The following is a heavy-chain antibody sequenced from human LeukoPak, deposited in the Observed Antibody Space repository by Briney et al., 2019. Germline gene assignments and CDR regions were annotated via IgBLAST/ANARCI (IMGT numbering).Heavy chain of an antibody. D-gene: IGHD3-22*01. CDR3: ARNSGYSDLSY. CDR2: IYRSGAT. Sequence: PSETLSLTCAVSGDSFSGNNYWTWVRQPPGKGLEWIGEIYRSGATNYNPSLKSRVTVSQDKSKNQFSLKLNSVTAADTAIYYCARNSGYSDLSYWGQGVLVTVSS. V-gene: IGHV4-4*02. J-gene: IGHJ4*02. CDR1: GDSFSGNNY.